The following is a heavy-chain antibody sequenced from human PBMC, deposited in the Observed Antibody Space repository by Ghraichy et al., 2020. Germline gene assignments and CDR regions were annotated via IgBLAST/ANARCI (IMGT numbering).Heavy chain of an antibody. J-gene: IGHJ5*02. CDR3: ARVEKDHYYDSSGYHSPGGFDP. Sequence: GGSLRLSCAASGFTFSSYSMNWVRQAPGKGLEWVSSISSSSSYIYYADSVKGRFTISRDNAKNSLYLQMNSLRAEDTAVYYCARVEKDHYYDSSGYHSPGGFDPWGQGTLVTVSS. CDR1: GFTFSSYS. V-gene: IGHV3-21*01. CDR2: ISSSSSYI. D-gene: IGHD3-22*01.